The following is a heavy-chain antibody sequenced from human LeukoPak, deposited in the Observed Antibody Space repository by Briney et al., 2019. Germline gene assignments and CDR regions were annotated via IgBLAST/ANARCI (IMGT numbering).Heavy chain of an antibody. CDR1: GGSISSHY. J-gene: IGHJ4*02. V-gene: IGHV4-4*07. CDR3: ARDLGSNYVYFDY. CDR2: IHTSGIT. Sequence: SETLSLTCTVSGGSISSHYWSWIRQPAGKGLEYIGRIHTSGITNYNPSLKSRVTMSGDTSKNQFSLKLSSVTAADTAVYYCARDLGSNYVYFDYWGQGSLDTVSS. D-gene: IGHD1-26*01.